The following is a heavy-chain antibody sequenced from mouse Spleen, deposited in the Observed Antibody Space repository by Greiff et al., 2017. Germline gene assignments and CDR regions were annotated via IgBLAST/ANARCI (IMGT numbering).Heavy chain of an antibody. V-gene: IGHV1-69*01. D-gene: IGHD1-1*01. CDR3: ARREDYGSSLYYYAMDY. CDR1: GYTFTSYW. Sequence: VQLQQPGAELVMPGASVKLSCKASGYTFTSYWMHWVKQRPGQGLEWIGEIDPSDSYTNYNQKFKGKATLTVDKSSSTAYMQLSSLTSEDSAVYYCARREDYGSSLYYYAMDYWGQGTSVTVSS. J-gene: IGHJ4*01. CDR2: IDPSDSYT.